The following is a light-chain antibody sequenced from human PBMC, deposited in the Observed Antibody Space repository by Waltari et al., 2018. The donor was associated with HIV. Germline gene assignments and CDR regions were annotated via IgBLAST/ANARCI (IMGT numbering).Light chain of an antibody. CDR2: WAS. Sequence: DIVMTQSPASLAVSLGERATINCKSNQSLLLNFNNKTYLTWYQQNPGQSPKLLLYWASTRESGVPDRFSGSGSGTDFNLTISSLQAEDVATYYCQQCYSTPWTFGRGTKVEI. CDR3: QQCYSTPWT. CDR1: QSLLLNFNNKTY. V-gene: IGKV4-1*01. J-gene: IGKJ1*01.